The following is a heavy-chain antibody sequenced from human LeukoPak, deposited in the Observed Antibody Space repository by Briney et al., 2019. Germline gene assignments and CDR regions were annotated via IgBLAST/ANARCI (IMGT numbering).Heavy chain of an antibody. V-gene: IGHV4-59*12. J-gene: IGHJ4*02. Sequence: PSETLSLTCTVSGGSINSYYWSWIRQPPGMGLEWIGYFYYSETTNYNPSLKSRVTISVDTSKNQFSLKLSSVTAADTAVYYCARDLRSFDYWGQGTLVTVSS. CDR3: ARDLRSFDY. CDR1: GGSINSYY. CDR2: FYYSETT.